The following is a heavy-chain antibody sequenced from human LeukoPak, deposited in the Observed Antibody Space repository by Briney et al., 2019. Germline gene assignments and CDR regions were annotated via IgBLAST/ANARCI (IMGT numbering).Heavy chain of an antibody. CDR3: ARAAVVAHFDY. V-gene: IGHV4-61*02. J-gene: IGHJ4*02. CDR2: IYTSGST. CDR1: GGSISSGSYY. D-gene: IGHD3-22*01. Sequence: PSETLSLTCTVSGGSISSGSYYWSWIRQPAGKGLEWIGRIYTSGSTNYNPSLKSRVTISVDTSKNQFSLKLSSVTAADTAVYYCARAAVVAHFDYWGQGTLVTVSS.